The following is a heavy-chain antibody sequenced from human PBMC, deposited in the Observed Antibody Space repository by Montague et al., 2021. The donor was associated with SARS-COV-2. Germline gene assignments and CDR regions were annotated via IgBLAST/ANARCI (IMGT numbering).Heavy chain of an antibody. V-gene: IGHV4-34*01. Sequence: SETLSLTCAVYSGSFSDFYWTWIRHSPGTGLEWIGEINHTGSATYNPSLTGRVPLSRYTSKNQFSLKLQSVTPADTAVYYCARGQVSISGVLIFIPAAGHLDGWGQGTSVTVSS. J-gene: IGHJ3*01. CDR2: INHTGSA. CDR1: SGSFSDFY. CDR3: ARGQVSISGVLIFIPAAGHLDG. D-gene: IGHD3-3*01.